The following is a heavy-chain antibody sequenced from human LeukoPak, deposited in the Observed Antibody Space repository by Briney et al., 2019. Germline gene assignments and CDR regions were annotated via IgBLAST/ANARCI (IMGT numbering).Heavy chain of an antibody. D-gene: IGHD3-22*01. Sequence: WMGWINPNSGGTNYAQKFQGRVTMTRDTSISTAYMELSRLRSDDTAVYYCAREYYDRTSSLGDWGQGTLVTVSS. J-gene: IGHJ4*02. V-gene: IGHV1-2*02. CDR2: INPNSGGT. CDR3: AREYYDRTSSLGD.